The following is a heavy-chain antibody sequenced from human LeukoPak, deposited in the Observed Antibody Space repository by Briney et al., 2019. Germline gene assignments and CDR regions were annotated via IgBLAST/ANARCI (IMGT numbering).Heavy chain of an antibody. V-gene: IGHV4-61*02. D-gene: IGHD2-2*01. J-gene: IGHJ3*02. CDR3: ARRVVPAAMRVGAFDI. CDR2: IYTSGST. CDR1: GGSISSGSYY. Sequence: SETLSLTCTVSGGSISSGSYYWSGIRQPAGKGLEWIGRIYTSGSTNYNPSLKCRVPLSEDPSKNQFSLKLSSVTAADTAVYYCARRVVPAAMRVGAFDIWGQGTMVTVSS.